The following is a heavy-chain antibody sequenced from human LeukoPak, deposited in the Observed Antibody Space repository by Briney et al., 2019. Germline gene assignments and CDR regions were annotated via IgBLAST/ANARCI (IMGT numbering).Heavy chain of an antibody. D-gene: IGHD2-15*01. CDR1: GFTFSSYA. CDR2: ISYDGSNK. J-gene: IGHJ4*02. V-gene: IGHV3-30-3*01. CDR3: ARGPDIVVVGAAFDY. Sequence: PGGSLRLSCAASGFTFSSYAMHWVRQAPGKGLEWVAVISYDGSNKYYADSVKGRFTISRDNSKNTLYLQMNSLRAEDTAVYYCARGPDIVVVGAAFDYWGQGTLVTVSS.